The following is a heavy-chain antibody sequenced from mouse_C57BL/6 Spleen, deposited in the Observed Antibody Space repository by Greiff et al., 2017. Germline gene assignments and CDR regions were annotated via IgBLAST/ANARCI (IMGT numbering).Heavy chain of an antibody. CDR3: AGPPSNYVEDY. CDR2: IYPGDGDT. D-gene: IGHD2-5*01. V-gene: IGHV1-80*01. Sequence: QVQLKESGAELVKPGASVKISCKASGYAFSSYWMNWVKQRPGRGLERIGQIYPGDGDTNYNGKFKGKATLTADKSSSTCYMQLSSLTWKDSAVYFCAGPPSNYVEDYWGQGTSVTVAS. J-gene: IGHJ4*01. CDR1: GYAFSSYW.